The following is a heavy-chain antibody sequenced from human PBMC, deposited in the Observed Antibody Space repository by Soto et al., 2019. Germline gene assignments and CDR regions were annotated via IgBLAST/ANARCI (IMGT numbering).Heavy chain of an antibody. D-gene: IGHD2-21*01. Sequence: YLRLACACSVFTFNTYTMYCVRHPPGTWLEWVASISYDESNKYSADSVKGRFTFSRDNSKNTLYLQMNSLRTEDTAVYYCTRGVRGTGKSFDDWGEGTRKTVSS. J-gene: IGHJ4*02. V-gene: IGHV3-30-3*01. CDR3: TRGVRGTGKSFDD. CDR1: VFTFNTYT. CDR2: ISYDESNK.